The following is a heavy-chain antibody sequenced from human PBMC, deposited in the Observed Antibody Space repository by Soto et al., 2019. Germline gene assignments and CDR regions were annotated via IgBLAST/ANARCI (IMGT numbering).Heavy chain of an antibody. V-gene: IGHV3-30-3*01. Sequence: QVQLVESGGGVVQPGRSLRLSCAASGFTFSSYAMHWVRQAPGKGLEWVAVISYDGSNKYYADSVKGRFTISRDNSKNTLYLQMNSLRAEDTAVYYCASPPYSSGWARLGYYFDYWGQGTLVTVSS. J-gene: IGHJ4*02. CDR2: ISYDGSNK. CDR1: GFTFSSYA. D-gene: IGHD6-19*01. CDR3: ASPPYSSGWARLGYYFDY.